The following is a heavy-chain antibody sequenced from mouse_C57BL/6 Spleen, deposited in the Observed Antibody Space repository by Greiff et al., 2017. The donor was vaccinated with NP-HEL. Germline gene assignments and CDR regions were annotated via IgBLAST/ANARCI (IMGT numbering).Heavy chain of an antibody. CDR1: GYSITSGYY. CDR3: ARGAYYDYAWFAY. J-gene: IGHJ3*01. Sequence: DVQLQESGPGLVKPSQSLSLTCSVTGYSITSGYYWNWIRQFPGNKLEWMGYISYDGSNNYNPSLKNRISITRDTSKNQFFLKLNSVTTEDTATYYCARGAYYDYAWFAYWGQGTLVTVSA. CDR2: ISYDGSN. V-gene: IGHV3-6*01. D-gene: IGHD2-4*01.